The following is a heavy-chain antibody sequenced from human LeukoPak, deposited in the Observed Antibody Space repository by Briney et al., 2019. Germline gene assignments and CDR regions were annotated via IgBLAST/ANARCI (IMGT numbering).Heavy chain of an antibody. CDR3: ARDRRGPFDY. V-gene: IGHV3-7*03. Sequence: GGSLRLSCAASGFTFNSYWMSWVRQAPGKGLEWVANIKQDGSEKYYVDSVKGRFTISRDNAMNSLYLQMNSLRAEDTAVYFCARDRRGPFDYWGQGTLVTVSS. CDR1: GFTFNSYW. D-gene: IGHD3-10*01. J-gene: IGHJ4*02. CDR2: IKQDGSEK.